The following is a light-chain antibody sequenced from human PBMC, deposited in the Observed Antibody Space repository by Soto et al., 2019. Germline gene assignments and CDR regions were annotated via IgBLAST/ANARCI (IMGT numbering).Light chain of an antibody. V-gene: IGLV2-8*01. Sequence: QSALTQPPSASGSPGQSVTISCTGTSSDVGNYNYVSWYQQHPGKAPRLMIYQVNKRPSGVPDRFSGSKSGTTASLTVSGLQAEDEADYYCTSYSGVNQVLFGGGTKLTVL. CDR2: QVN. CDR1: SSDVGNYNY. J-gene: IGLJ3*02. CDR3: TSYSGVNQVL.